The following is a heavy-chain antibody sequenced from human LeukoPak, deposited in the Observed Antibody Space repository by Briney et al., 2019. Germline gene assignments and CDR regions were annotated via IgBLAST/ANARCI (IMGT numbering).Heavy chain of an antibody. CDR1: GYTFTSYD. CDR2: ISAYNGNT. CDR3: ARGQGYYFDY. Sequence: GSVKVSCKASGYTFTSYDINWVRQATGQGLEWMGWISAYNGNTNYAQKLQGRVTMTTDTSTSTAYMELRSLRSDDTAVYYCARGQGYYFDYWGQGTLVTVSS. V-gene: IGHV1-18*01. J-gene: IGHJ4*02.